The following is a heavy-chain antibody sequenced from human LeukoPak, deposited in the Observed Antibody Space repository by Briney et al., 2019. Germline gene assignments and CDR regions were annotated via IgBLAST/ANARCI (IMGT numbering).Heavy chain of an antibody. V-gene: IGHV3-23*01. CDR1: GFTFSSYA. CDR2: ISGSGGST. J-gene: IGHJ4*02. D-gene: IGHD1-26*01. Sequence: GGSLRLSCAASGFTFSSYAMSWVRQAPGKGLEWVSAISGSGGSTYYADSVKGRFTISRDNSKNTLYLQMNSLRAEDTAVYYCAKGPKPSIVGATVFYYWGQGTLVTVSS. CDR3: AKGPKPSIVGATVFYY.